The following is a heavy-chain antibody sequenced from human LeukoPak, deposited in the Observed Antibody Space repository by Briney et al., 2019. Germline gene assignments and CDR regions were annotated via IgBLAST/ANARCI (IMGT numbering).Heavy chain of an antibody. CDR3: AKECYDYVWGSYRPRGCFDY. CDR1: GFTFSNYA. CDR2: ISGSGGST. J-gene: IGHJ4*02. Sequence: GGSLRLSCAASGFTFSNYAMSWVRQAPGKGLEWVSAISGSGGSTYYADSVKGRFTISRYNSKNTLYLQMNSLRAEATAVYYCAKECYDYVWGSYRPRGCFDYWGQGTLVTVSS. V-gene: IGHV3-23*01. D-gene: IGHD3-16*02.